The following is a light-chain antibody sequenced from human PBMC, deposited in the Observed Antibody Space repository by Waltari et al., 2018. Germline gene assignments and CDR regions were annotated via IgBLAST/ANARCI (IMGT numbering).Light chain of an antibody. CDR1: ALPKQY. Sequence: SYELTQPPSVSVSTGQTATITCSGDALPKQYAYWYQQKPGQAPLLLIYQDTNRPSKIPDRFSGSSSGTTVTLTISGVQAEDEADYYCQSADSSGTYVVFGGGTKLTVL. CDR2: QDT. J-gene: IGLJ2*01. V-gene: IGLV3-25*03. CDR3: QSADSSGTYVV.